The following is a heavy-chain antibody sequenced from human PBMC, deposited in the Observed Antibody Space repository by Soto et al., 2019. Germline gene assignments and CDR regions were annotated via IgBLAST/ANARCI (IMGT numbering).Heavy chain of an antibody. CDR1: GFTFTSSA. V-gene: IGHV1-58*01. Sequence: SVKVSCKASGFTFTSSAFQWVRQARGQRLEWIGWIAVGSGYTNYAQRFQDRVTLTRDMSTATTYMELSRLTSADTAISYCAADATAWQQMVPSDYWGQGTLVTVSS. CDR3: AADATAWQQMVPSDY. J-gene: IGHJ4*02. D-gene: IGHD2-8*01. CDR2: IAVGSGYT.